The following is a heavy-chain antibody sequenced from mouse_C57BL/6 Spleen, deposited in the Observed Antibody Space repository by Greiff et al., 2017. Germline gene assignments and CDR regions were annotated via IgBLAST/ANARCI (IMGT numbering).Heavy chain of an antibody. D-gene: IGHD1-1*01. J-gene: IGHJ3*01. V-gene: IGHV1-39*01. CDR1: GYSFTDYN. CDR2: INPNYGTT. CDR3: ARDKVITTVVASPFAY. Sequence: EVQLQQSGPELVKPGASVKISCKASGYSFTDYNMNWVKQSNGKSLEWIGVINPNYGTTSYNQKFTGKATLTVAQTSSTAYMQLNSLTSEDSAVYYCARDKVITTVVASPFAYWGQGTLVTVSA.